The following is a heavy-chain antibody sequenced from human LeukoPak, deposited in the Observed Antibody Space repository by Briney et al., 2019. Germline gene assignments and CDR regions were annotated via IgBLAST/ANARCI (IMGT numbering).Heavy chain of an antibody. CDR1: GFTFSSYA. Sequence: LGRSLRLSCAASGFTFSSYAMHWVRQAPGKGLEWVAVISYDGSNKYYADSVKGRFTISRDNSKNTLYLQMNSLRAEDTAVYYCARDRQRGIAAAGTDYWGQGTLVTVSS. V-gene: IGHV3-30-3*01. J-gene: IGHJ4*02. D-gene: IGHD6-13*01. CDR3: ARDRQRGIAAAGTDY. CDR2: ISYDGSNK.